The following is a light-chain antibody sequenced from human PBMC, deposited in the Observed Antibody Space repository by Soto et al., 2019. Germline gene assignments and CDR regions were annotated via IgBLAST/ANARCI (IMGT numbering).Light chain of an antibody. Sequence: IQMTQSPSSLSSSVGDRISITCRASQTIGTYLNWYQQIPGKAPKLLIYASSRLKTGAPSRFSGSGSGTQFTLTINSLQPEDFGTYYCQQSYNLPRTVGPGTRVETK. V-gene: IGKV1-39*01. CDR3: QQSYNLPRT. CDR1: QTIGTY. CDR2: ASS. J-gene: IGKJ1*01.